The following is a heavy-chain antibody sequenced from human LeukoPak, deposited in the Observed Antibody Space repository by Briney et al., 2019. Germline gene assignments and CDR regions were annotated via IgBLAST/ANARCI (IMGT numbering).Heavy chain of an antibody. J-gene: IGHJ6*03. CDR3: ARGPPRGKYYYMDV. V-gene: IGHV3-13*01. D-gene: IGHD1-1*01. Sequence: PGGSLRLSSAASGFTFSSFDMHWVRQPTGQGLEWVSTIGTASDTYYPGSVEGRFTLSRDNAKNSLYLQMNSLTAGDTAVYYCARGPPRGKYYYMDVWGKGTTVIVSS. CDR1: GFTFSSFD. CDR2: IGTASDT.